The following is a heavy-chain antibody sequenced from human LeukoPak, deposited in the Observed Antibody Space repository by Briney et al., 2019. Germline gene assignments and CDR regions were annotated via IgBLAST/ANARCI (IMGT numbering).Heavy chain of an antibody. CDR2: IYYSGST. CDR1: GGSISSIIYY. Sequence: SETLSLTCTVSGGSISSIIYYWGWIRQPPGKGLEWIGIIYYSGSTYYNVSLKSRVTMSVDTSRNQFSLNLSSVTAADTAVYYCARHSRSVDYGSGSYTWDHWGQGTLVTVSS. V-gene: IGHV4-39*01. CDR3: ARHSRSVDYGSGSYTWDH. J-gene: IGHJ4*02. D-gene: IGHD3-10*01.